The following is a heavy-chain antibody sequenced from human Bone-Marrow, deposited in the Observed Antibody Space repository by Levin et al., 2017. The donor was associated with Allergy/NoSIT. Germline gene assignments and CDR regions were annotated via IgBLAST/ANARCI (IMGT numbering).Heavy chain of an antibody. CDR2: IYYSGST. Sequence: SETLSLTCTVSGGSISSYYWSWIRQPPGKGLEWIGYIYYSGSTNYNPSLKSRVTISVDTSKNQFSLKLSSVTAADTAVYYCARHRGYFVYFDYWGQGTLVTVSS. D-gene: IGHD3-10*01. CDR1: GGSISSYY. J-gene: IGHJ4*02. CDR3: ARHRGYFVYFDY. V-gene: IGHV4-59*08.